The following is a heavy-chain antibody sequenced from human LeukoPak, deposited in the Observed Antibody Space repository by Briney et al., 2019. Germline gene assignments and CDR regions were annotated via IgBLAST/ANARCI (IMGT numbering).Heavy chain of an antibody. CDR2: IRSKANSYAT. V-gene: IGHV3-73*01. CDR1: GFTFSGSA. D-gene: IGHD4-17*01. Sequence: GGSLRLSCAASGFTFSGSAMHWVRQASGKGLEWVGRIRSKANSYATAYAASVKGRFTISRDDSKNTAYLQMNSLKTEDTAVYYCTSRRVTTSYYYYMDVWGKGTTVTVSS. CDR3: TSRRVTTSYYYYMDV. J-gene: IGHJ6*03.